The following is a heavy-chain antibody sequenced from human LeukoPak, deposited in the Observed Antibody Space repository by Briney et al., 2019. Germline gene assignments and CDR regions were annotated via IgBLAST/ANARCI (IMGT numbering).Heavy chain of an antibody. D-gene: IGHD3-10*01. CDR1: GGSVSSGSYY. CDR2: ICYSGST. J-gene: IGHJ5*02. CDR3: ATYGSGTSRRFNWFDP. Sequence: SETLSLTCTVSGGSVSSGSYYWSWIRQPPGKGLEWIGYICYSGSTNYNPSLKSRVTISVDTSKNQFSLKLSSVTAADTAVYYCATYGSGTSRRFNWFDPWGQGTLVTVSS. V-gene: IGHV4-61*01.